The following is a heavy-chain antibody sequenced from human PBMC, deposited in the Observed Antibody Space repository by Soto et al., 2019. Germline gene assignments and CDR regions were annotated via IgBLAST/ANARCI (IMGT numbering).Heavy chain of an antibody. V-gene: IGHV3-11*06. CDR2: ISSSSSYT. CDR1: GFTFSDYY. Sequence: GGSLRLSCAASGFTFSDYYMSWIRQAPGKGLEWVSYISSSSSYTNYADSVKGRFTISRDNAKNSLYLQMNSLRAEDTAVYYCARDRGDSSSWYWYYYYGMDVWGQGTTVTVSS. D-gene: IGHD6-13*01. CDR3: ARDRGDSSSWYWYYYYGMDV. J-gene: IGHJ6*02.